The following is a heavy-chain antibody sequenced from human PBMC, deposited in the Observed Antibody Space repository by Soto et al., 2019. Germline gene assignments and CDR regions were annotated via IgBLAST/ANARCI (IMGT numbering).Heavy chain of an antibody. D-gene: IGHD2-2*01. CDR3: TTPSHLGYCSSTSCQPFYYYYGMDV. CDR1: GFTFSNYA. CDR2: ISSSGDSP. Sequence: GSLRLSCAASGFTFSNYAMSWVRQAPGKGLEWVSAISSSGDSPYYADSVKGRITVSRDNSKNTLYLQMNSLRVEDTAIYYCTTPSHLGYCSSTSCQPFYYYYGMDVWGQGTTVTAP. V-gene: IGHV3-23*01. J-gene: IGHJ6*02.